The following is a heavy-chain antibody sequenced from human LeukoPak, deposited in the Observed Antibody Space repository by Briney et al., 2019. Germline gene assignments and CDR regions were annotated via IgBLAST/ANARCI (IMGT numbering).Heavy chain of an antibody. CDR2: INGDGTST. D-gene: IGHD4-17*01. Sequence: PGGSLRLSCAASGFTFSTYWMHWVRQAPGKGLLWVSRINGDGTSTKYADSVKGRFTISRDNASHTLYLQMNSLRAEDTAVYYCARASTTVPNLLDYWGQGTLVTVSS. V-gene: IGHV3-74*03. CDR1: GFTFSTYW. CDR3: ARASTTVPNLLDY. J-gene: IGHJ4*02.